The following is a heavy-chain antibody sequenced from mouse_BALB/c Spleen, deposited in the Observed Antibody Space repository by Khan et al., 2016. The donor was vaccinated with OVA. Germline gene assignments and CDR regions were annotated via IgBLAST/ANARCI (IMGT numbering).Heavy chain of an antibody. V-gene: IGHV1-7*01. D-gene: IGHD2-5*01. Sequence: QVQLKQSGAELAKPGASVKMSCKASGYTFTAYWVHWVKQRPGQGLEWIGYIDPSTDYTEYNQRFKDKATLTTDKSSSTAYMQLSSLTSEDSAFYDSARRGLYSICAYWGQGTLVTVSA. CDR3: ARRGLYSICAY. CDR1: GYTFTAYW. CDR2: IDPSTDYT. J-gene: IGHJ3*01.